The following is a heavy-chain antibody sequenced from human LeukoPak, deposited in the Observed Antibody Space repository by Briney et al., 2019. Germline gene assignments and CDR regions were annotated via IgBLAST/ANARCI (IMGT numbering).Heavy chain of an antibody. Sequence: ALRLSCAASGFAFDDYAMHWVRQAPGKGLEWVSGISWNSSSIGYADSVKGRFTISRDNAKNSLYLQMNSLRAEDTALYYCAAYGSGSHGRGYWGQGTLVTVSS. J-gene: IGHJ4*02. CDR2: ISWNSSSI. D-gene: IGHD3-10*01. CDR3: AAYGSGSHGRGY. V-gene: IGHV3-9*01. CDR1: GFAFDDYA.